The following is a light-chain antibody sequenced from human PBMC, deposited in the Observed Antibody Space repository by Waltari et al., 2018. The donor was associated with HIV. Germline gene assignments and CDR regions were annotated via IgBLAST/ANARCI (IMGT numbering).Light chain of an antibody. CDR1: SSNIGAGYD. CDR2: GNN. CDR3: QSFDRSLSAWV. V-gene: IGLV1-40*01. J-gene: IGLJ2*01. Sequence: QSVLTQPPSVSGAPGQRVTIPCTGSSSNIGAGYDVHWYPQLPGTAPKLLIYGNNNRPSGVPDRFSGSKSDTSASLAITGLQAEDEADYYCQSFDRSLSAWVFGGGTKLTVL.